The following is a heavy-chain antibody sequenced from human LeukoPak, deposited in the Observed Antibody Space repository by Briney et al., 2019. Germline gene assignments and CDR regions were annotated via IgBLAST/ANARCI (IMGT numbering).Heavy chain of an antibody. CDR1: GYTFTGYY. V-gene: IGHV1-8*02. D-gene: IGHD3-16*01. J-gene: IGHJ4*02. CDR2: MNPNSGNT. Sequence: ASVKVSCKASGYTFTGYYMHWVRQATGQGLEWMGWMNPNSGNTGYAQKFQGRVTMTRNTSISTAYMELSSLRSEDTAVYYCASFGGVDFDYWGQGTLVTVSS. CDR3: ASFGGVDFDY.